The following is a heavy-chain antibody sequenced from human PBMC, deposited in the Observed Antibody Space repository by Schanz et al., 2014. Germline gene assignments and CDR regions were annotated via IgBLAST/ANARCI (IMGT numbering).Heavy chain of an antibody. CDR2: ISGSSIHK. CDR1: GFTFSTYA. V-gene: IGHV3-21*05. Sequence: VQLVESGGGVVQPGGSLRLSCSASGFTFSTYAMSWVRQAPGKGLEWVSHISGSSIHKNYADSVKGRFSISRDNAKNSLYLQMNSLGAEDTAVYYCARPSDSSWYMDVWGKGTTVTVSS. CDR3: ARPSDSSWYMDV. J-gene: IGHJ6*03. D-gene: IGHD2-21*02.